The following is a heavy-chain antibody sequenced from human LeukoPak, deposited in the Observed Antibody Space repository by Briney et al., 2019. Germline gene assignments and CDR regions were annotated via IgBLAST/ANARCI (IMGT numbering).Heavy chain of an antibody. Sequence: ASVKVPCKASGYTFTSYGISWVRQAPGQGLEWMGWISAYNGNTNYAQKLQGRVTMTTDTSTSTAYMELRSLRSDDTAVYYCARGPASQYSSSSFFDYWGQGTLVTVSS. CDR3: ARGPASQYSSSSFFDY. CDR1: GYTFTSYG. J-gene: IGHJ4*02. CDR2: ISAYNGNT. V-gene: IGHV1-18*01. D-gene: IGHD6-6*01.